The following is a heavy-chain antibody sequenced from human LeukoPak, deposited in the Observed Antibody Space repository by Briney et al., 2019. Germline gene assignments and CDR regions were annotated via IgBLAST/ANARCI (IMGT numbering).Heavy chain of an antibody. CDR2: VYYKGDT. V-gene: IGHV4-59*01. J-gene: IGHJ5*02. CDR3: ARDAGGYHNWFDP. D-gene: IGHD5-12*01. CDR1: GGSTTGYF. Sequence: SETLSLTCSVSGGSTTGYFWTWIRQPPGKGPEWIGYVYYKGDTSYSPSLDSRVSISVDTSKKQFSLKLSSVTAADTAVYYCARDAGGYHNWFDPWGQGTLVTVSS.